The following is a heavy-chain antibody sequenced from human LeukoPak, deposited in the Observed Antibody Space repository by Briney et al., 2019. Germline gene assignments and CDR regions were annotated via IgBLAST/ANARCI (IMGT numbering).Heavy chain of an antibody. J-gene: IGHJ3*02. CDR1: GSSISSGYY. CDR3: ARDPDLHAFDI. D-gene: IGHD3/OR15-3a*01. Sequence: PSETLSLTCTVSGSSISSGYYWGWIRQPAGKGLEWIGRIYISGSTNYNPSLKSRVTMPVDTSKNQFSLKLSSVTAADTAVYYCARDPDLHAFDIWGQGTMVTVSS. V-gene: IGHV4-4*07. CDR2: IYISGST.